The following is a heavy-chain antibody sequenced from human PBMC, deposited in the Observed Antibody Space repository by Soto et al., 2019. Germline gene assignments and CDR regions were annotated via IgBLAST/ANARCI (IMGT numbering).Heavy chain of an antibody. CDR3: ARVPLSPLSGSSSWYNWFDP. J-gene: IGHJ5*02. V-gene: IGHV1-69*13. D-gene: IGHD6-13*01. CDR2: IIPIFGTA. CDR1: GGTFSSYA. Sequence: SVKVSCKASGGTFSSYAISWVRQAPGQGLEWMGGIIPIFGTANYAQKFQGRVTITADESTSTAYMELSSLRSEDTAVYYCARVPLSPLSGSSSWYNWFDPWGQGTLVTVSS.